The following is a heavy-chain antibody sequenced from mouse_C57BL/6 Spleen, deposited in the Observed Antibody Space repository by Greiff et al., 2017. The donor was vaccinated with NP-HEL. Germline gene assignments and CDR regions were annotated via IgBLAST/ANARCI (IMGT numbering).Heavy chain of an antibody. V-gene: IGHV3-6*01. CDR1: GYSITSGYY. CDR3: AREGYDEYFDV. D-gene: IGHD2-14*01. Sequence: VQLKESGPGLVKPSQSLSLTCSVTGYSITSGYYWNWIRQFPGNKLEWMGYISYDGSNNYNPSLKNRISITRDTSKNQFFLKLNSVTTEDTATYYCAREGYDEYFDVWGTGTTVTVSS. J-gene: IGHJ1*03. CDR2: ISYDGSN.